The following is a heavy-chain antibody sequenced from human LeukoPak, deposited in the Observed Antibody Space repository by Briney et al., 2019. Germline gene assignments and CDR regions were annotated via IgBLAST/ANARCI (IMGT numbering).Heavy chain of an antibody. V-gene: IGHV1-18*01. Sequence: ASVKVSCKASGYTFTSYGISWVRQAPGQGLEWMGWISAYNGNTNYAQKLQGRVTMTTDTSTSTAYMELRSLRSDDTAVYYCASARNDRDAFDIWGQGTMVTVSS. CDR3: ASARNDRDAFDI. CDR2: ISAYNGNT. J-gene: IGHJ3*02. D-gene: IGHD1-14*01. CDR1: GYTFTSYG.